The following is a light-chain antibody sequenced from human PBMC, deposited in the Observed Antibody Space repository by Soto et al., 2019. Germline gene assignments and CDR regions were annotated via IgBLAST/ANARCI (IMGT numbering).Light chain of an antibody. CDR2: ADN. CDR3: QSYDATNQV. Sequence: NFMLTQPHSVSESPGKTVIISCTRSSGSIASNYVQWYQQRPGSSPTTVIYADNQTPSGVPDRFSGSIDSSSNSASLTISGLETEDEADYYCQSYDATNQVFGGGTKLTVL. J-gene: IGLJ3*02. V-gene: IGLV6-57*01. CDR1: SGSIASNY.